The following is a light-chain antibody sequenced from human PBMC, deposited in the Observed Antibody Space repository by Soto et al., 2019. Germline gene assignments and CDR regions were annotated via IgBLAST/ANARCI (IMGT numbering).Light chain of an antibody. CDR2: AAS. V-gene: IGKV3-20*01. Sequence: EIVLTHSPGTLSLSPGERATLSCRASQTVSSSFLAWYQQTPGQAPRLLIYAASSRATGIPDRFSGSGSGTDFTLTISRLEPEDFAVYYCQQYGSSPRTFCQGTKVDIK. CDR1: QTVSSSF. J-gene: IGKJ1*01. CDR3: QQYGSSPRT.